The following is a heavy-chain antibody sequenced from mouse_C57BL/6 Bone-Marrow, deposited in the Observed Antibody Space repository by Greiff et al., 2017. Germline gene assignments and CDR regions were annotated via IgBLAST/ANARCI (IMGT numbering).Heavy chain of an antibody. Sequence: EVKLEESGGGLVQPGGSLKLSCAASGFTFSDYYMYWVRQTPEKRLEWVAYISNGGGSTYYPDTVKGRFTISRDNAKNTLYLQMSRLKSEDTAMYYCARQAVVGGYFDVWGTGTTVTVSS. CDR3: ARQAVVGGYFDV. V-gene: IGHV5-12*01. D-gene: IGHD1-1*01. CDR1: GFTFSDYY. J-gene: IGHJ1*03. CDR2: ISNGGGST.